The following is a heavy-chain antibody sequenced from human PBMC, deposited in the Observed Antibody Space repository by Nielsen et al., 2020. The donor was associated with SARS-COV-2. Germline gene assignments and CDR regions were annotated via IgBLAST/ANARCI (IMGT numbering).Heavy chain of an antibody. CDR3: ATQADGYKSPYDY. D-gene: IGHD3-10*01. CDR1: GFIFSSYA. J-gene: IGHJ4*02. Sequence: ESLKISCSASGFIFSSYAMHWVRQAPGKGLEWVSIIGAGGDNIYYADSVKGRFTISRDNSKNTLYLQINSLRADDTAVYYCATQADGYKSPYDYWGQGTLVTVSS. V-gene: IGHV3-23*01. CDR2: IGAGGDNI.